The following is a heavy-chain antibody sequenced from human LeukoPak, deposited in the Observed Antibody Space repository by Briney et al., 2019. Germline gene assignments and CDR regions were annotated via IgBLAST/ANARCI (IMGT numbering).Heavy chain of an antibody. D-gene: IGHD3-16*02. V-gene: IGHV4-59*01. CDR1: GGSISSYY. J-gene: IGHJ4*02. CDR2: IYYGGST. Sequence: SETLSLTCTVSGGSISSYYWSWIRQPPGKGLEWIGYIYYGGSTNYNPSLKSRVTISVDTSKNQFSLKLSSVTAADTAVYYCARSPANYDYVWGSYRRPYYFDYWGQGTLVTVSS. CDR3: ARSPANYDYVWGSYRRPYYFDY.